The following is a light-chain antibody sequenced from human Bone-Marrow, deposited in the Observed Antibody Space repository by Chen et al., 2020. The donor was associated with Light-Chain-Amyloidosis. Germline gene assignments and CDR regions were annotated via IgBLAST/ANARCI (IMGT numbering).Light chain of an antibody. V-gene: IGLV2-14*03. CDR2: DVS. CDR1: SSDVGGYNY. Sequence: QSALTQPASVSGSPGPSITISCTGTSSDVGGYNYVSWYQQHPGKAPKLMIYDVSNRPSGVSNRVSGSEAGNTPSLTISGIQAEDEADYYCSSYTSSSTRVVFGGGTKLTVL. J-gene: IGLJ2*01. CDR3: SSYTSSSTRVV.